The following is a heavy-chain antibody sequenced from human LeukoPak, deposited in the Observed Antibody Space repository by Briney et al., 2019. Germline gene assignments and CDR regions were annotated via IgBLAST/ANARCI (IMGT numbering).Heavy chain of an antibody. CDR1: GGSIRSSSYY. V-gene: IGHV4-39*02. J-gene: IGHJ3*02. CDR2: IYYSGWT. D-gene: IGHD3-22*01. Sequence: SETLSLTCPVSGGSIRSSSYYWGGIRQPPGKGLVGSGRIYYSGWTYYNLSLKSRVAISVDTYKNQFSLKMSSVTAADTAVYYCERDRQYYYDSSGYYRRRSDAFDIWGQGTMVTVSS. CDR3: ERDRQYYYDSSGYYRRRSDAFDI.